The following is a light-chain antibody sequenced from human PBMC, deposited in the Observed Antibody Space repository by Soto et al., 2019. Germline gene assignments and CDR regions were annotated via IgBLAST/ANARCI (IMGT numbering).Light chain of an antibody. Sequence: EIVLTQSPGTLSLSPGERATLSCRASQSLSASYLAWYQQKPGQAPRLLISGASNRATGISDRFSGSGSGTDFTLTITRLEPEDFATYYCQQYNSYSRTFGQGTKVEIK. V-gene: IGKV3-20*01. CDR3: QQYNSYSRT. CDR2: GAS. J-gene: IGKJ1*01. CDR1: QSLSASY.